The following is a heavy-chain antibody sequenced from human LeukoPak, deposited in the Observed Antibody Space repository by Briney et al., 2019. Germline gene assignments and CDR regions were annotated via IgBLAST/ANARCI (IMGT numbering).Heavy chain of an antibody. D-gene: IGHD3-3*01. CDR2: ISSSSSTI. Sequence: GGSLRLSCAASGFTFSSYSMNWVRQAPGKGLEWVSYISSSSSTIYYADSVKGRFTISRDNAKNSLYLQMNSLRAEDTAVYYCARDWIEVFGRGNIDYWGQGTLVTVSS. CDR3: ARDWIEVFGRGNIDY. CDR1: GFTFSSYS. V-gene: IGHV3-48*01. J-gene: IGHJ4*02.